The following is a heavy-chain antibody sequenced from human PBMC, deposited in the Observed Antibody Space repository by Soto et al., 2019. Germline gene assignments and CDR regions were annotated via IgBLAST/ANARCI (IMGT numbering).Heavy chain of an antibody. CDR2: IYYSGST. CDR3: ARTLGYSYGDFDY. D-gene: IGHD5-18*01. CDR1: GGSISSSSYY. J-gene: IGHJ4*02. V-gene: IGHV4-39*01. Sequence: PSETLSLTCTVSGGSISSSSYYWGWIRQPPGKGLEWIGSIYYSGSTYYNPSLKSRVTISVDTSKNQFSLKLSSVTAADTAVYYCARTLGYSYGDFDYWGQGTLVTVSS.